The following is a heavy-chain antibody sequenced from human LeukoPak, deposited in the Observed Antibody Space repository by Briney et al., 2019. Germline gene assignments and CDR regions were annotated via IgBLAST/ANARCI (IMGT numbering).Heavy chain of an antibody. J-gene: IGHJ4*02. CDR3: ARDKQPGDN. D-gene: IGHD5-18*01. V-gene: IGHV4-59*01. Sequence: PSETLSLSCTVSGGSLSSYYWSWIRQPPGKGLEWIGNIYYSGSADYNPSLKSRVTISVDTSKNQFSLKLRSVTAADTAVYYCARDKQPGDNWGQGTLVTVSS. CDR2: IYYSGSA. CDR1: GGSLSSYY.